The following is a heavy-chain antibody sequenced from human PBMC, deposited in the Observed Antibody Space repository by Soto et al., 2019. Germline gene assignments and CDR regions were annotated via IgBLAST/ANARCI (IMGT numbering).Heavy chain of an antibody. CDR1: GFRFSNHA. Sequence: QVQLVESGGGVVQPGRSLRLSCAASGFRFSNHAMHWVRQTPGKGLEWVAVISYDGSYKNYADSVKGRFTISRDNSKNTLYMEMNSPRAEDTAVYYSARDPVGDGYSLLDYWGQGTLVTVSS. D-gene: IGHD5-18*01. CDR3: ARDPVGDGYSLLDY. CDR2: ISYDGSYK. J-gene: IGHJ4*02. V-gene: IGHV3-30-3*01.